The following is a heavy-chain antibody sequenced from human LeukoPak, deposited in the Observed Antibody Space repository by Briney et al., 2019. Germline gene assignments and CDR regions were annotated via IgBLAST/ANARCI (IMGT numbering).Heavy chain of an antibody. CDR2: ISYDGSNQ. J-gene: IGHJ1*01. CDR3: AKGDFWNGLGEYFLY. D-gene: IGHD3-3*01. Sequence: PGGSLRLSCAASGFSFSTYGMFWVRQAPGKGLEWVGVISYDGSNQYYADSVKGRFTISRDNSENTLYLQMDSLRAEDTAVYYCAKGDFWNGLGEYFLYWGQGILVTVSS. V-gene: IGHV3-33*05. CDR1: GFSFSTYG.